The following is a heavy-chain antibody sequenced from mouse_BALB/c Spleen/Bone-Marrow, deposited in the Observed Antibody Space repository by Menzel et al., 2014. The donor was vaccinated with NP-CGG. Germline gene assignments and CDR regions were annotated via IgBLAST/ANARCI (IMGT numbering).Heavy chain of an antibody. V-gene: IGHV1-87*01. CDR1: GYTFTSYW. Sequence: QVQLQQSGAELARPGASVKLSRKAAGYTFTSYWMQWVKQRPGQGLEWIGAIYPGDGDTRYSQKFKEKATLTADKSSSTAYIQLSSLASEDSAVYYCARRGSDYENAMDYWGQGTSVIVSS. CDR2: IYPGDGDT. D-gene: IGHD2-4*01. J-gene: IGHJ4*01. CDR3: ARRGSDYENAMDY.